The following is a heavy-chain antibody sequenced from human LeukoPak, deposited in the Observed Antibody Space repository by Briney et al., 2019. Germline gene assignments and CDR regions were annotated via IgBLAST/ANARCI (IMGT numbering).Heavy chain of an antibody. Sequence: SETLSLTCAAYGGSFSGYYWSWIRQPPGKGLEWIGEINHSGSTNYNPSLKSRVTISVDTSKNQFSLKLSSVTAADTAVYYCARSRASYYDFWSGYTNGGYYFDYWGQGTLVTVSS. CDR2: INHSGST. J-gene: IGHJ4*02. CDR1: GGSFSGYY. D-gene: IGHD3-3*01. V-gene: IGHV4-34*01. CDR3: ARSRASYYDFWSGYTNGGYYFDY.